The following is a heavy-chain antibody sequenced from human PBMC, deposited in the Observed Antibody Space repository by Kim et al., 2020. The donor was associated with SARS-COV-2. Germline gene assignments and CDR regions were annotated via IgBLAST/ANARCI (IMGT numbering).Heavy chain of an antibody. V-gene: IGHV3-48*03. J-gene: IGHJ3*02. CDR2: ISSSGSTI. Sequence: GGSLRLSCAASGFTFSSYEMNWVRQAPGKGLEWVSYISSSGSTIYYADSVKGRFTISRDNAKNSLYLQMNSLRAEDTAVYYCAREILYYYDIHAFDIWGQGTMVTVSS. D-gene: IGHD3-22*01. CDR1: GFTFSSYE. CDR3: AREILYYYDIHAFDI.